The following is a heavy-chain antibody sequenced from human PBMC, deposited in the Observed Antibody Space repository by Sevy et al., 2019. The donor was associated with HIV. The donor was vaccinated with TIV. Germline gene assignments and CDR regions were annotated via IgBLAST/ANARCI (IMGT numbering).Heavy chain of an antibody. Sequence: GGSLRLSCAASGFTFSSYGMHWVRQTPGKGLEWVAVIWDDGSNKYYADSVKGRFTISRDNSKNTLYLQMNSLRAEDMAVYYCAGDKLPPVMVTMVRGALSYYFDYWGQGTLVTVSS. CDR3: AGDKLPPVMVTMVRGALSYYFDY. J-gene: IGHJ4*02. CDR2: IWDDGSNK. CDR1: GFTFSSYG. D-gene: IGHD3-10*01. V-gene: IGHV3-33*01.